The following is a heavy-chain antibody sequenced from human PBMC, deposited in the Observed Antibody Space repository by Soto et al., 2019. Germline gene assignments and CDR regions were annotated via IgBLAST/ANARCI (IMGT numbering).Heavy chain of an antibody. J-gene: IGHJ5*02. CDR2: INGNDGST. V-gene: IGHV3-23*01. CDR3: AKAGTIFGVVMNNWFDP. CDR1: GFTFDDYA. D-gene: IGHD3-3*01. Sequence: AGSLRLSCAASGFTFDDYAMYWVRQAPGKGLEWVSTINGNDGSTYYADSVKGRFTISRDNSKNTLYLQMNSLRVEDTAVYYCAKAGTIFGVVMNNWFDPWGQGTLVTVSS.